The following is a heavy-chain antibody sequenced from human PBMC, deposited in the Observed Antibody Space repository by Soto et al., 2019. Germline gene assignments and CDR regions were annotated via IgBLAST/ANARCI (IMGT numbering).Heavy chain of an antibody. V-gene: IGHV3-7*01. D-gene: IGHD3-10*01. CDR1: GFTFSSYW. Sequence: GGSLRLSCAASGFTFSSYWMSWVRQAPGKGLEWVANIKQDGSEKYYVDSVKGRFTISRDNAKNSLYLQMNSLRAEDTAVYYCARDDITMVRGVIGYYPTLSFDYWGQGTLVTVSS. CDR3: ARDDITMVRGVIGYYPTLSFDY. CDR2: IKQDGSEK. J-gene: IGHJ4*02.